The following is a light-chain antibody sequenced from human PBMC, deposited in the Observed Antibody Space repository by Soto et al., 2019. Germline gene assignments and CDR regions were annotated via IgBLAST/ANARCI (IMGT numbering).Light chain of an antibody. Sequence: DVVMTQSPLSLPVTLGQPASISCRSNQSLVHSDGIAYFSWFQQRPGRSPRRLIYKVSNRDSGVPARFSGSGSGTDFALKISRVEAEDVGXXYXXXXTHWPITFGQGTRLEIK. CDR1: QSLVHSDGIAY. CDR2: KVS. CDR3: XXXTHWPIT. V-gene: IGKV2-30*02. J-gene: IGKJ5*01.